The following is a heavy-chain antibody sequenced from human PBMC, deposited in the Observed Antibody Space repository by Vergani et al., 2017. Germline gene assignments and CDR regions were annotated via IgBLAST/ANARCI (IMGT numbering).Heavy chain of an antibody. CDR1: GGSISSSSYY. CDR2: IYYSGST. J-gene: IGHJ5*02. Sequence: QLQLQESGPGLVKPSETLSLTCTVSGGSISSSSYYWGWIRQPPGKGLEWIGSIYYSGSTYYNPSLKSQVTISVDTSNNQFSLKLSSVTAADTAVYYCARDCRTTVTTAVSWFDPWGQGTLVTVSS. V-gene: IGHV4-39*07. CDR3: ARDCRTTVTTAVSWFDP. D-gene: IGHD4-17*01.